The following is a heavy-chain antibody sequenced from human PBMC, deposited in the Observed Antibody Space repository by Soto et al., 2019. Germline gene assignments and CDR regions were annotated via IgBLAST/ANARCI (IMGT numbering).Heavy chain of an antibody. Sequence: GGSLRLSCAASGFTFSNAWINWVRQAPGKGLEWVGRVKSKTHGGTTDYAEPVKGRFAISRDNSKSTLYLQINSLRAEDTAVYYCAKTRGAMIYAISVYGMDVWGQGTTVTVSS. CDR1: GFTFSNAW. J-gene: IGHJ6*02. CDR3: AKTRGAMIYAISVYGMDV. V-gene: IGHV3-15*07. CDR2: VKSKTHGGTT. D-gene: IGHD2-8*01.